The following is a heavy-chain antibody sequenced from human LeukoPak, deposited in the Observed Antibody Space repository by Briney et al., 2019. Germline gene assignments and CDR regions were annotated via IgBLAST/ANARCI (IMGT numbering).Heavy chain of an antibody. V-gene: IGHV3-23*01. D-gene: IGHD6-13*01. J-gene: IGHJ6*02. CDR1: GGTFSSYA. CDR3: AKDSAAAGTLYYYYYGMDV. CDR2: ISGSGGST. Sequence: SCKASGGTFSSYAMSWVRQAPGKGLEWVSAISGSGGSTYYADSVKGRFTISRDNSKNTLYLQMNSLRAEDTAVYYCAKDSAAAGTLYYYYYGMDVWGQGTTVTVSS.